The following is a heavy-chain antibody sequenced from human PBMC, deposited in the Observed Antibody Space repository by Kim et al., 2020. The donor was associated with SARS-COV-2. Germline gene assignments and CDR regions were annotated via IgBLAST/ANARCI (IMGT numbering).Heavy chain of an antibody. CDR3: AMSGYSYGYGGSGLLDY. Sequence: ASVKVSCKASGYTFTSYAMHWVRQAPGQRLEWMGWINAGNGNTKYSQKFQGRVTITRDTSASTAYMELSSLRSEDTAVYYCAMSGYSYGYGGSGLLDYWGQGTLVTVSS. J-gene: IGHJ4*02. D-gene: IGHD5-18*01. CDR1: GYTFTSYA. CDR2: INAGNGNT. V-gene: IGHV1-3*01.